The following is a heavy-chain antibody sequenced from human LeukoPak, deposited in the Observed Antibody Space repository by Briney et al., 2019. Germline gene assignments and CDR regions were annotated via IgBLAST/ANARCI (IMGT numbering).Heavy chain of an antibody. Sequence: PGGSLRLSCAASGFTFGSYGMHWVRQAPGKGLEWVAVISYDGSNKYYADSVKGRFTISRDNAKNSLYLQMNSLRAEDTAVYYCARDPESGYSGYDVDYWGQGTLVTVSS. CDR2: ISYDGSNK. CDR1: GFTFGSYG. V-gene: IGHV3-30*03. D-gene: IGHD5-12*01. J-gene: IGHJ4*02. CDR3: ARDPESGYSGYDVDY.